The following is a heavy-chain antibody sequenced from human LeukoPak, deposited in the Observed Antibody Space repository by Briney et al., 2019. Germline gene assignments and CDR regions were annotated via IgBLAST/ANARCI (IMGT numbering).Heavy chain of an antibody. D-gene: IGHD3-3*01. Sequence: ASVKVSRKASGYTFTSYGIGWVRQAPEKGLGWMGWISAYNGNTNYAQKLQGRVTMTTDTSTSTAYMELRSLRSDDTAVYYCARRRRLFGGAFDIWGQGTMVTVSS. J-gene: IGHJ3*02. V-gene: IGHV1-18*01. CDR2: ISAYNGNT. CDR3: ARRRRLFGGAFDI. CDR1: GYTFTSYG.